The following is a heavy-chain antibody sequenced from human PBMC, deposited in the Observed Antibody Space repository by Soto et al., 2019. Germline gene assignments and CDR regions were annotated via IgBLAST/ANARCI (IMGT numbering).Heavy chain of an antibody. CDR2: IIPIFGTA. D-gene: IGHD3-10*01. Sequence: QVQLVQSGAAVKKPGSSVKVSCKASGGTFSSYAISWVRQAPGQGLEWMGGIIPIFGTANYAQKFQGRVTITADESTSTAYMELSSLRSEDTAVYYCAREGVGEPNYYYYGMDVWGQGTTVTVSS. V-gene: IGHV1-69*12. CDR1: GGTFSSYA. J-gene: IGHJ6*02. CDR3: AREGVGEPNYYYYGMDV.